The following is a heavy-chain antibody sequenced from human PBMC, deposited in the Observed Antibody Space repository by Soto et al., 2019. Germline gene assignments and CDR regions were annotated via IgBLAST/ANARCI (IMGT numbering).Heavy chain of an antibody. J-gene: IGHJ6*02. CDR1: GYTFTSYG. D-gene: IGHD7-27*01. V-gene: IGHV1-18*04. Sequence: ASVKVSCKASGYTFTSYGIRWVRQAPGQGLEWMGWISAYNGNTNYAQKLQGRVTMTTDTSTSTAYMELRSLRSDDTAVYYCARFLTNYYCYGMDVWGQGTTVTVSS. CDR3: ARFLTNYYCYGMDV. CDR2: ISAYNGNT.